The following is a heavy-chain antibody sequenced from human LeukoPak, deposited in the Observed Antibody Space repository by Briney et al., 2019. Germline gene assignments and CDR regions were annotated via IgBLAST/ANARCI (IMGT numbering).Heavy chain of an antibody. CDR2: IILILVTA. J-gene: IGHJ6*02. CDR1: EGTFSTYA. CDR3: ASPSRRGYVIHRNYYYYYGMDV. D-gene: IGHD5-12*01. V-gene: IGHV1-69*13. Sequence: SVKVSCKASEGTFSTYAISWCGQAPGQGLGWMGGIILILVTANYAQKFQGRVAITADESTSTAYMELSSLRSEDTAVYYCASPSRRGYVIHRNYYYYYGMDVWGQGTTVTVSS.